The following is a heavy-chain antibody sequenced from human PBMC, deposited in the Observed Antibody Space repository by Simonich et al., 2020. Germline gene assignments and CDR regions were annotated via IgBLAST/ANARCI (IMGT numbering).Heavy chain of an antibody. CDR3: ARDRYCSGGSCYYFDY. D-gene: IGHD2-15*01. J-gene: IGHJ4*02. V-gene: IGHV3-33*01. CDR2: IWYDGSNK. Sequence: QVQLVESGGGVVQPGRSLRLSCAASGFTLSSYGMHWVRQAPGKGLEWVAVIWYDGSNKYYADSVKGRLTISRDNSKNTLYLQMNSLRAEDTAVYYCARDRYCSGGSCYYFDYWGQGTLVTVSS. CDR1: GFTLSSYG.